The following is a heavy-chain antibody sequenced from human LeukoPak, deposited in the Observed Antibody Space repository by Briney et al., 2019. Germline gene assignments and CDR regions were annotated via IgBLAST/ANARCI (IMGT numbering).Heavy chain of an antibody. Sequence: SETLSLTCTVSGGSTNSYYWSWIRQPPGKGLEWIGYIDYSGRTKYNPSLKSRVTVSVDTSENHFSLRLSSVTAADTAVYYCVRDRGEFSYSHDYWGQGTLVTVSS. CDR2: IDYSGRT. J-gene: IGHJ4*02. CDR3: VRDRGEFSYSHDY. CDR1: GGSTNSYY. D-gene: IGHD1-26*01. V-gene: IGHV4-59*12.